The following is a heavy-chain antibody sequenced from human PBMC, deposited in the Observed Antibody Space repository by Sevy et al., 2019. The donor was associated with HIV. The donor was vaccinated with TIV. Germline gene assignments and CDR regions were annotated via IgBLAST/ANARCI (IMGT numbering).Heavy chain of an antibody. J-gene: IGHJ4*02. CDR1: GFTFSSYG. Sequence: GGSLRLSCAASGFTFSSYGMHWVRQAPGKGLEWVAFIRYDGSNKYYADSVKGRFTISRDNSKNTLYLQMNSLRAEDTAVYYCAKARVEWEILGFFDYRGQGTLVTVSS. V-gene: IGHV3-30*02. CDR2: IRYDGSNK. CDR3: AKARVEWEILGFFDY. D-gene: IGHD1-26*01.